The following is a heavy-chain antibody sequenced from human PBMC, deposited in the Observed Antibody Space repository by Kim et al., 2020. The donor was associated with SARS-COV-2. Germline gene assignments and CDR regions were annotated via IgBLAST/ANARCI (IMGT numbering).Heavy chain of an antibody. CDR3: ASEIRPNDY. V-gene: IGHV3-23*05. CDR1: GFTFTNHG. CDR2: IYINGAT. D-gene: IGHD1-1*01. Sequence: GGSLRLSCTASGFTFTNHGMTCVRQAPGKGLEWVSAIYINGATKYAASVKGRFTISRDNSKNTLYLQMNSLRVEDTAVYYCASEIRPNDYWGQGTLVTVSS. J-gene: IGHJ4*02.